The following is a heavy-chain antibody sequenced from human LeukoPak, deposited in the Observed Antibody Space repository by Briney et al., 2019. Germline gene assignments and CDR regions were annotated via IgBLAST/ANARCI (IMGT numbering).Heavy chain of an antibody. Sequence: SQTLSLTCTVSGGSISSGDYYWSWIRQPPGKGLEWIGYIYYSGSTYYNPSLKSRVTISVDTSKNQFSLKLSSVTAADTAVYYCARVYIIADNWFDPWGQGTLVTVSS. V-gene: IGHV4-30-4*01. CDR2: IYYSGST. D-gene: IGHD6-13*01. J-gene: IGHJ5*02. CDR3: ARVYIIADNWFDP. CDR1: GGSISSGDYY.